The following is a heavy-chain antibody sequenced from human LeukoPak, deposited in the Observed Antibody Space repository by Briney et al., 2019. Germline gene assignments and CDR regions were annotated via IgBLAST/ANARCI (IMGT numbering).Heavy chain of an antibody. Sequence: GGSLRLSCAASGFTFSSYSMNWVRQAPGKGLEWVSSISSSSSYIYYADSVKGRFTISRDNAKNSLYLQMNSLRAEDTAVYYCARDPSGSYFPNWFDPWGQGTLVTVSS. V-gene: IGHV3-21*01. CDR2: ISSSSSYI. CDR1: GFTFSSYS. CDR3: ARDPSGSYFPNWFDP. J-gene: IGHJ5*02. D-gene: IGHD1-26*01.